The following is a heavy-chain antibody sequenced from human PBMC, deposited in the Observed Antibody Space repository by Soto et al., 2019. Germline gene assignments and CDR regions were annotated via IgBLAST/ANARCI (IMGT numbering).Heavy chain of an antibody. V-gene: IGHV3-53*01. CDR1: GFTVSSNY. CDR2: IYSGGST. Sequence: GGSMRLSCAASGFTVSSNYMSWVRQAPGKGLEWVSVIYSGGSTYYADSVKGRFTISRDNSKNTLYLQMNSLRAEDTAVYYCAKVGDVYNSFFDYWGQGALVTVSS. CDR3: AKVGDVYNSFFDY. D-gene: IGHD1-1*01. J-gene: IGHJ4*02.